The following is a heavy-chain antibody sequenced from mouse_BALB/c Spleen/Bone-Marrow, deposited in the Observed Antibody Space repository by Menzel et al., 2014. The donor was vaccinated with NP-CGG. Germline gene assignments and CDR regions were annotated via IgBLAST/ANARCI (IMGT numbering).Heavy chain of an antibody. V-gene: IGHV1-4*01. CDR2: INPSSGYT. CDR1: GYTFTSYT. CDR3: ARDYGSYYAMDY. J-gene: IGHJ4*01. D-gene: IGHD1-1*01. Sequence: VQLQQSGAELARPGASVKMSCKASGYTFTSYTMHWVKPRPGQGLEWIGYINPSSGYTNYNQKFKDKATLTADKSSSTAYMQLSSLTSEDSAVYYCARDYGSYYAMDYWGQGTSVTVSS.